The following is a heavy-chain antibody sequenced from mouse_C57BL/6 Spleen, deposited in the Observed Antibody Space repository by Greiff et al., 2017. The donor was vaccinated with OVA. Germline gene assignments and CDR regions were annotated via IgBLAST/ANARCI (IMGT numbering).Heavy chain of an antibody. D-gene: IGHD1-1*01. Sequence: EVQLMESGGGLVKPGGSLKLSCAASGFTFSSYTMSWVRQTPEKRLEWVATISGGGGNTYYPDSVKGRFTISRDNAKNTLYLQMSSLRSEDTALYYCARHYYGSSYWYFDVWGTGTTVTVSS. CDR2: ISGGGGNT. CDR1: GFTFSSYT. CDR3: ARHYYGSSYWYFDV. J-gene: IGHJ1*03. V-gene: IGHV5-9*01.